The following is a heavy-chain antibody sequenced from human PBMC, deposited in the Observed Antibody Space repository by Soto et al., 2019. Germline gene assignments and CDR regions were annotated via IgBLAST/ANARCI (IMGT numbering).Heavy chain of an antibody. CDR2: IFWNDDK. Sequence: QITLMESGPTLVKPTQPLTLTCTFSGLSLETRGEGVGWIRQPPGKALEWLALIFWNDDKHYNPSLKSRLTITKDTSNNQVVLTLTNMDPVDTATYFCAHSRNYDNIDDYWGQGTLVTVSS. CDR3: AHSRNYDNIDDY. D-gene: IGHD3-22*01. V-gene: IGHV2-5*01. J-gene: IGHJ4*02. CDR1: GLSLETRGEG.